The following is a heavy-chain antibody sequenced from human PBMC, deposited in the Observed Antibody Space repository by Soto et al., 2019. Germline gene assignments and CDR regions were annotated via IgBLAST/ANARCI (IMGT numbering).Heavy chain of an antibody. J-gene: IGHJ4*02. CDR1: GFSFSSYW. D-gene: IGHD1-1*01. V-gene: IGHV3-7*01. CDR2: INQDGNED. CDR3: ARTGDGHHDFLDY. Sequence: GWSLRLSCAAAGFSFSSYWMNWVRQAPGKGLEWVANINQDGNEDNLLDSVKGRFTISRDNAKNSLFLQMNSLRVDDTAVYYCARTGDGHHDFLDYWGQGALVTVYS.